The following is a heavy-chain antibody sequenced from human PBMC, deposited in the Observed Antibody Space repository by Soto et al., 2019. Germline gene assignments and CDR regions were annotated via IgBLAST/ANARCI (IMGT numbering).Heavy chain of an antibody. D-gene: IGHD3-16*01. CDR2: ISTYTGNT. V-gene: IGHV1-18*01. CDR3: ARRLGSYYYGMDV. Sequence: QVQLVQSGDEVKKPGASVKVSCKASGYTFTSYGISWLRQAPGQGLEWMGWISTYTGNTNYAQKLQGRVTMTTDSSTNTAYMDLRSLTSDDTAVYFCARRLGSYYYGMDVWGQGTTVTVSS. CDR1: GYTFTSYG. J-gene: IGHJ6*02.